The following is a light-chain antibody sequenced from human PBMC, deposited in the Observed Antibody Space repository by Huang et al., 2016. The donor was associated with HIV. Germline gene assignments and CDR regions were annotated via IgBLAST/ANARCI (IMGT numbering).Light chain of an antibody. CDR3: QQRKYWPPIT. Sequence: ETVLTQSPATLSLSPGERATLSCRASQSVNSYLAWYQKKPGQTPRRLIYDASNRATVIPARCSGSGSGKDFTLTISSLEPEDFAVYYCQQRKYWPPITFGQGTRLEIK. V-gene: IGKV3-11*01. CDR2: DAS. CDR1: QSVNSY. J-gene: IGKJ5*01.